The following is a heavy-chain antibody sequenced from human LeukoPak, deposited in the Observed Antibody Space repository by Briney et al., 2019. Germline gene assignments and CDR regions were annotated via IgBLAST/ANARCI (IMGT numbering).Heavy chain of an antibody. CDR3: ARGKLWFGELPDY. CDR1: GGSFSGYY. V-gene: IGHV4-34*01. D-gene: IGHD3-10*01. J-gene: IGHJ4*02. CDR2: INHSGST. Sequence: PSETPSLTCAVYGGSFSGYYWSWIRQPPGKGLEWIGEINHSGSTNYNPSLKSRVTISVDTSKNQFSLKLSSVTAADTAVYYCARGKLWFGELPDYWGQGTLVTVSS.